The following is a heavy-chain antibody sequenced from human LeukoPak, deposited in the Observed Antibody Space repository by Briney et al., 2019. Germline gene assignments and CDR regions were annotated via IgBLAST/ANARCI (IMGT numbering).Heavy chain of an antibody. Sequence: GASVKVSCKASGYTFTSYDINWLRQATGQGLEWMGWISAYNGNTNYAQKLQGRVTMTTDTSTSTAYMELRSLRSDDTAVYYCARDGQAGLWFGDYWGQGTLVTVSS. J-gene: IGHJ4*02. CDR3: ARDGQAGLWFGDY. CDR1: GYTFTSYD. CDR2: ISAYNGNT. D-gene: IGHD3-10*01. V-gene: IGHV1-18*01.